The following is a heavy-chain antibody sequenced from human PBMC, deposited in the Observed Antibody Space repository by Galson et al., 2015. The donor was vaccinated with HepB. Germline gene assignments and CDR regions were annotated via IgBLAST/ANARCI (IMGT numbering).Heavy chain of an antibody. CDR1: GFTFSNFA. V-gene: IGHV3-30-3*01. D-gene: IGHD2-8*01. CDR3: AREGGMLETTGVFDY. Sequence: SLRLSCAASGFTFSNFALHWVRQAPGKGLEWVAVISYDGSAKYYADSLKGRLTISRDTSKNTVYMQMNSLRLEDTAVYYCAREGGMLETTGVFDYWGQGTLVTVSS. J-gene: IGHJ4*02. CDR2: ISYDGSAK.